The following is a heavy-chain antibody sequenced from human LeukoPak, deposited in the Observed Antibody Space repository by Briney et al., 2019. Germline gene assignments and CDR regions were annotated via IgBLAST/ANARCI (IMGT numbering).Heavy chain of an antibody. J-gene: IGHJ3*02. CDR2: IYYSGST. D-gene: IGHD2-21*02. CDR1: GGSISSHY. V-gene: IGHV4-59*11. Sequence: PSETLSLTCTVSGGSISSHYWSWIRQPPGKGLEWIGCIYYSGSTNYNPSLKSRVTISVDTSKNQFSLKLSSVTAADTAVYYCARDRGGDRDWAFDIWGQGTMVTVSS. CDR3: ARDRGGDRDWAFDI.